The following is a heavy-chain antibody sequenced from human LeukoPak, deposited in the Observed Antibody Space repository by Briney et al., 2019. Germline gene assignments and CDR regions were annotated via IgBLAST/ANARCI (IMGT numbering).Heavy chain of an antibody. J-gene: IGHJ5*02. CDR3: ARGEQQRIGGWFDP. CDR2: IYHSGST. Sequence: SGTLSLTCAVSGGSISSSNWWSWVRQPPGKGLEWIGEIYHSGSTNYNPSLKSRVTISVDTSKNQFSLKLSSVTAADTAVYYCARGEQQRIGGWFDPWGQGTLVTVSS. V-gene: IGHV4-4*02. D-gene: IGHD6-13*01. CDR1: GGSISSSNW.